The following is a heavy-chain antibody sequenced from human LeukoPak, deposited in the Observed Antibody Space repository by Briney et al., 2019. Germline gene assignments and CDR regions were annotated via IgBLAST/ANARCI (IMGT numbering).Heavy chain of an antibody. D-gene: IGHD6-19*01. Sequence: GGSLRLSCAASGFTFSSYAMSWVRQAPGKGLEWVSAISGSGGSTYYADSVKGRLTISRDNSKNTLYLQMNSLRAEDTAVYYCAKARLGYYYYGMDVWGQGTTVTVSS. V-gene: IGHV3-23*01. J-gene: IGHJ6*02. CDR3: AKARLGYYYYGMDV. CDR2: ISGSGGST. CDR1: GFTFSSYA.